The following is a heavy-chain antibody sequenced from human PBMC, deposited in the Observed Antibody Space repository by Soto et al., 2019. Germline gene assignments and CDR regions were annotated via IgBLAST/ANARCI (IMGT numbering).Heavy chain of an antibody. CDR2: ITASGTNT. V-gene: IGHV3-23*01. D-gene: IGHD3-16*02. CDR1: GFTFSTYA. Sequence: EVQLLESGGGVVQPGGSLRLSCAASGFTFSTYAMHCVRQAPGKGLEWVSAITASGTNTYYASSVKGRFSISRDNSKNTVYLQMNGLRVDDTAVYYCARIVPLDYWGQGTLVTVSS. CDR3: ARIVPLDY. J-gene: IGHJ4*02.